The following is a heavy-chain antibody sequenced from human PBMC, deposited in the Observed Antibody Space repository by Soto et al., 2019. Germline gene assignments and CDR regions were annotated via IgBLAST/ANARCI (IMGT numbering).Heavy chain of an antibody. D-gene: IGHD6-19*01. J-gene: IGHJ4*02. CDR3: ARLGGIAVAGSLIDY. V-gene: IGHV4-39*01. Sequence: QLLESGPGLVKPSETLSLTCTVSGGSISSSSYYWGWIRQPPGKGLEWIGSIYYSGSTYYNPSLKSRVTISVDTSKNQFSLKLSSVTAADTAVYYCARLGGIAVAGSLIDYWGQGTLVTVSS. CDR1: GGSISSSSYY. CDR2: IYYSGST.